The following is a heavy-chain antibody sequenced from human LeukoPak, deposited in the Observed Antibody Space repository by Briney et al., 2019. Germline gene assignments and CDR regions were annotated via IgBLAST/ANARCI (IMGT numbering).Heavy chain of an antibody. Sequence: ASVKVSCKASGGTFSSYAISWVRQAPGQGLEWMGRIIPIFGIANYAQKFQGRVTITADKSTSTAYMELSSLRSEDTAVYYCARDRGQWLVLDAFDIWGQGTMVTVSS. V-gene: IGHV1-69*04. J-gene: IGHJ3*02. CDR1: GGTFSSYA. CDR2: IIPIFGIA. CDR3: ARDRGQWLVLDAFDI. D-gene: IGHD6-19*01.